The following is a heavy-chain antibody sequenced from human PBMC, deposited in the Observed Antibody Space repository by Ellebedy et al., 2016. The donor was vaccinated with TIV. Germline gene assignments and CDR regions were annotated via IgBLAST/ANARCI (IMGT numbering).Heavy chain of an antibody. J-gene: IGHJ3*01. D-gene: IGHD4-23*01. CDR3: ARDPVGVGPAFDV. CDR1: GFSFKTDA. CDR2: ITDSGGNT. V-gene: IGHV3-23*01. Sequence: GESLKISCLASGFSFKTDAMNWVRQAPGKGLEWVSSITDSGGNTYYADSVKGRFTISRDNSKDTLYLQVNNLRAEDTAIYYCARDPVGVGPAFDVWGQGTMVTVSS.